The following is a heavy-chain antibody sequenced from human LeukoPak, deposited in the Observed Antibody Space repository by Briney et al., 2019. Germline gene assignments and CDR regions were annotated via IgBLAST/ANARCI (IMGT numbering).Heavy chain of an antibody. D-gene: IGHD3-16*02. V-gene: IGHV1-18*01. CDR1: TYISSDFG. J-gene: IGHJ6*03. Sequence: GASVTVSCKASTYISSDFGISWVRLAPGGGLEWMGWVSGDYGQTNYGHKFYGRVTMTMETSTNTASMELRGLRSDDTAIYYCARVYLYTTGWSAAYYYFMDVWGKGTTVIVSS. CDR3: ARVYLYTTGWSAAYYYFMDV. CDR2: VSGDYGQT.